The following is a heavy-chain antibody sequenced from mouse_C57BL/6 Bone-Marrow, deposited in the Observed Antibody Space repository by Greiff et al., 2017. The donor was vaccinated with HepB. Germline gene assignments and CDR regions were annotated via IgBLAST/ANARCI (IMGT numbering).Heavy chain of an antibody. D-gene: IGHD1-1*01. J-gene: IGHJ4*01. CDR3: TREKPLYYYGSSYAMDY. CDR2: ISSGGDYI. Sequence: EVQVVESGEGLVKPGGSLKLSCAASGFTFSSYAMSWVRQTPEKRLEWVAYISSGGDYIYYADTVKGRFTISRDNARNTLYLQMSSLKSEDTAMYYCTREKPLYYYGSSYAMDYWGQGTSVTVSS. CDR1: GFTFSSYA. V-gene: IGHV5-9-1*02.